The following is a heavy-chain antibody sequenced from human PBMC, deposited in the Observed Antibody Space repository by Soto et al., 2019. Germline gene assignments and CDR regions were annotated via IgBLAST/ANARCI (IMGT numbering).Heavy chain of an antibody. CDR2: ISYDGSNK. CDR3: ARDDGSN. Sequence: QVPLVESGGGVVQPGRSLRLSCAASGFTFSSYAMHWVRQAPGKGLEWVAVISYDGSNKYYADSVKGRFTISRDNSKNTLYLQMNSLRAEDTAVYYCARDDGSNWGQGTLVTVSS. J-gene: IGHJ4*02. V-gene: IGHV3-30-3*01. CDR1: GFTFSSYA. D-gene: IGHD1-26*01.